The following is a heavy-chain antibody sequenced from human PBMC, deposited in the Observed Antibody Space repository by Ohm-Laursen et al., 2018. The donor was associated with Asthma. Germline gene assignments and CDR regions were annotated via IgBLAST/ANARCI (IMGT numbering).Heavy chain of an antibody. D-gene: IGHD3-3*01. V-gene: IGHV3-48*01. Sequence: SLRLSCAASGFIVSTKFMIWVRQAPGKGLEWVSYISRSSSTIYYADSVKGRFTISRDNAKNSLYLQMNSLRAEDTAVYYCAREPYDFWSGYSRYFDYWGQGTLVTVSS. CDR2: ISRSSSTI. CDR3: AREPYDFWSGYSRYFDY. J-gene: IGHJ4*02. CDR1: GFIVSTKF.